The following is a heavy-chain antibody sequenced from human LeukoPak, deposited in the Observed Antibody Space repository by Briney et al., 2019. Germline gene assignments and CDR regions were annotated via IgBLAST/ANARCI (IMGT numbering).Heavy chain of an antibody. Sequence: ASVKVSSKTSGYTFIGHHIHWVRQAPGQGLEWMGRINPRSGGTDYARQFQGRVTMTRDTSTNTAYMELSRLRSDETAVFYCARDPPVGQDYFDYWGQGTLVTVSS. V-gene: IGHV1-2*06. J-gene: IGHJ4*02. CDR1: GYTFIGHH. CDR3: ARDPPVGQDYFDY. D-gene: IGHD4-23*01. CDR2: INPRSGGT.